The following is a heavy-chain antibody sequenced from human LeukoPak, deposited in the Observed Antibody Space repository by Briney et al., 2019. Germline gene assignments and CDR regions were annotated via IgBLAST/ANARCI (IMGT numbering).Heavy chain of an antibody. Sequence: PGGSLRLSCVASGFTLSNFWMYWVRQRPGKGLEWVANINQGGNVQHNVDSVKGRFTISKDNAENSLSLHMNSLRADDTAVYYCARGDGGDQGYFQDWGQGTLVTVSS. CDR1: GFTLSNFW. CDR2: INQGGNVQ. J-gene: IGHJ1*01. CDR3: ARGDGGDQGYFQD. D-gene: IGHD4-23*01. V-gene: IGHV3-7*04.